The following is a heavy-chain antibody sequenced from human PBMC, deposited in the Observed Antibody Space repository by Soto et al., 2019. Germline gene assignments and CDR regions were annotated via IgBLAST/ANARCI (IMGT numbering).Heavy chain of an antibody. Sequence: QLQMQESGPGLVKPSETLSLTCTVSGGSISTSNYYWGWIRQPPGKGPEWIGSIYYSGNTYYNPSLKSRVTISVDTSKNQFSLKLNSVTAADTTVYYCAGETAGTHEAFDIWGQGTMVTVSS. CDR3: AGETAGTHEAFDI. D-gene: IGHD5-18*01. CDR1: GGSISTSNYY. CDR2: IYYSGNT. V-gene: IGHV4-39*01. J-gene: IGHJ3*02.